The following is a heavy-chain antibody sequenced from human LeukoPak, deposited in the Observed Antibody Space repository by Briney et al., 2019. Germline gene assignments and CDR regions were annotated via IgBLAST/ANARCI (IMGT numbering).Heavy chain of an antibody. Sequence: ASVKVSCKASGYTFTSYDINWVRQATGQGLEWMGWMNPNSGNTGYAQKFQGRVTMTRNTSISTAHMELSSLRSEDTAVYYCARASGYSSGYDAFDIWGQGTMVTVSS. J-gene: IGHJ3*02. D-gene: IGHD6-19*01. CDR2: MNPNSGNT. V-gene: IGHV1-8*01. CDR1: GYTFTSYD. CDR3: ARASGYSSGYDAFDI.